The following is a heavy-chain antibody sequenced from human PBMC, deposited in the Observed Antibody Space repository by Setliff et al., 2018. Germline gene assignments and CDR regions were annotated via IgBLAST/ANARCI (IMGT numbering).Heavy chain of an antibody. D-gene: IGHD3-22*01. Sequence: RGSLRLSCAASGFTFSRYSMNWVRQAPGKGLEWVSSISSSSSYIYYADSVKGRFTISRDNAKNSLYLQMNSLRAEDTAVYYCARDQVGSSGYYQWGFYFYYMDVWGKGTTVTVSS. CDR3: ARDQVGSSGYYQWGFYFYYMDV. V-gene: IGHV3-21*01. J-gene: IGHJ6*03. CDR1: GFTFSRYS. CDR2: ISSSSSYI.